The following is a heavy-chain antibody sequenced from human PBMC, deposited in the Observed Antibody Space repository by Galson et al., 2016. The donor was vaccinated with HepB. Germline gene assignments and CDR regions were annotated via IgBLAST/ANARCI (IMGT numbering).Heavy chain of an antibody. CDR3: AKDRVFGIYRFGAFDI. CDR2: ISGGGDST. D-gene: IGHD3-10*01. V-gene: IGHV3-23*01. CDR1: GFAFSSHA. Sequence: SLRLSCAASGFAFSSHAMSWVRQAPGKGLEWVSFISGGGDSTYFAESVKGRFTISRDNSENTVYLQMNRLRAEDTAVYYCAKDRVFGIYRFGAFDIWGQGSILTVSS. J-gene: IGHJ3*02.